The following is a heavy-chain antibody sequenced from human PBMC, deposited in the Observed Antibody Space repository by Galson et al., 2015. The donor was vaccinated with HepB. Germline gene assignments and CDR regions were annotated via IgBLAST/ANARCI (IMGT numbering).Heavy chain of an antibody. J-gene: IGHJ4*02. CDR1: GFTFSTSW. V-gene: IGHV3-7*01. CDR2: IKEDGTDK. D-gene: IGHD3-16*01. CDR3: TSALWGPQY. Sequence: SLRLSCAASGFTFSTSWMSWVRQAPGKGLEWVGCIKEDGTDKYYVDSVKGRFTISRDNAENSLYLQMNSLRAEDTAVYYCTSALWGPQYWGQGALVAVSS.